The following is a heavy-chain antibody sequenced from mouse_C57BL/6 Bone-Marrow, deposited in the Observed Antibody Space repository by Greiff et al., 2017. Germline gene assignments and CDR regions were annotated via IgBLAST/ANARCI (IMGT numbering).Heavy chain of an antibody. D-gene: IGHD2-4*01. J-gene: IGHJ3*01. CDR2: IDPENGDT. CDR3: TTCSYDYPFAY. V-gene: IGHV14-4*01. CDR1: GFNIKDAY. Sequence: EVQLQQSGAELVRPGASVKLSCTASGFNIKDAYMHWVKQRPEQGLEWIGWIDPENGDTEYASKFQGKATITADTSSNTAYLQLSSLTSEDTAVYYCTTCSYDYPFAYWGQGTLVTVSA.